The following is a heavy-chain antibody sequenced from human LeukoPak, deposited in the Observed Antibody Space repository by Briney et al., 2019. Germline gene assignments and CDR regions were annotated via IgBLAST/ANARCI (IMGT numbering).Heavy chain of an antibody. CDR2: ISDSGGST. V-gene: IGHV3-23*01. D-gene: IGHD3-22*01. CDR1: GFTFSSYA. CDR3: AKIPYDSSAYYYFDY. Sequence: GGSLRLPCAVSGFTFSSYAMTWVRQAPGKGLEWVSAISDSGGSTYHADSVKGRFTISRDNSKSTLYLQMNSLRAEDTAVYYCAKIPYDSSAYYYFDYWGQGTLVTVSS. J-gene: IGHJ4*02.